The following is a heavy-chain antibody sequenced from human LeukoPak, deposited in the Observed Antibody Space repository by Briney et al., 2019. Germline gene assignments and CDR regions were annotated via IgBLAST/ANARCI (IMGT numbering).Heavy chain of an antibody. D-gene: IGHD3-9*01. CDR1: GGSISSSNYY. Sequence: PSETLSLTCTVSGGSISSSNYYWGWIRQPPGKGLEWIGSVYYSGSTYFNPSLKSRVTMSVDTSENRFSLKLSSVTAADTAVYYCARDPDYDILTGYIYWGQGTLVTVSS. V-gene: IGHV4-39*07. CDR2: VYYSGST. J-gene: IGHJ4*02. CDR3: ARDPDYDILTGYIY.